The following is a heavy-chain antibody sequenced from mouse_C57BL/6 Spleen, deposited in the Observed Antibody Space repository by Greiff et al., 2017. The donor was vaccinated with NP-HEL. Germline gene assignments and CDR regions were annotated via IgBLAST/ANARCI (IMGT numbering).Heavy chain of an antibody. J-gene: IGHJ2*01. Sequence: EVNVVESGGGLVKPGGSLKLSCAASGFTFSSYAMSWVRQTPEKRLEWVAIISDGGSYTYYPDNVKGRFTIPRAKAKNNLYLQMSHLKSEDTAMYYCARDGDYDDAPYYFDYWGQGTTLTVSS. D-gene: IGHD2-4*01. CDR2: ISDGGSYT. V-gene: IGHV5-4*01. CDR3: ARDGDYDDAPYYFDY. CDR1: GFTFSSYA.